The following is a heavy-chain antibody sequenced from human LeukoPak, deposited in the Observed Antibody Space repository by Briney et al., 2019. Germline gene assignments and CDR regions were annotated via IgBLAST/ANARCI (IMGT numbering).Heavy chain of an antibody. CDR2: IRFDGSDR. CDR1: GFTFSTSG. J-gene: IGHJ4*02. D-gene: IGHD5-24*01. V-gene: IGHV3-30*02. CDR3: ARGSEMATIG. Sequence: PGGSLRLSCVASGFTFSTSGMHWVRQAPGKGLEWVTFIRFDGSDRYYADSVKGRFTVSRDNSNNTLHLQMNNLRAEDTAVYYCARGSEMATIGWGQGTLVTVSS.